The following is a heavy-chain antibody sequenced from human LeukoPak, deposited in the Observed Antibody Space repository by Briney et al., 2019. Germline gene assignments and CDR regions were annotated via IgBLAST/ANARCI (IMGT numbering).Heavy chain of an antibody. D-gene: IGHD6-13*01. V-gene: IGHV4-39*07. CDR3: ARGLGYSSSWCPYNWFDP. CDR1: GGSISSSSYY. CDR2: IYYSGST. J-gene: IGHJ5*02. Sequence: SETLSLTCTVSGGSISSSSYYWGWIRQPPGKGLEWIGSIYYSGSTYYNPSLKSRVTISVDTSKNQFSLKLSSVTAADTAVYYCARGLGYSSSWCPYNWFDPWGQGTLVTVSS.